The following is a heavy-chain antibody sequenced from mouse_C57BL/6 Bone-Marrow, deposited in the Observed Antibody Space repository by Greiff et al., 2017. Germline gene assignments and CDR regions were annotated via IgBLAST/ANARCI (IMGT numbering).Heavy chain of an antibody. CDR3: ARKDWSYYSSSYDY. D-gene: IGHD1-1*01. J-gene: IGHJ2*01. Sequence: QVQLKESGAELARPGASVKLSCKASGYTFTSYGISWVKQRTGQGLEWIGEIYPRSGNTYYNEKFKGKATLTADKSSSTAYMELRSLTSEDSAVYFCARKDWSYYSSSYDYWGQGTTLTVSS. V-gene: IGHV1-81*01. CDR2: IYPRSGNT. CDR1: GYTFTSYG.